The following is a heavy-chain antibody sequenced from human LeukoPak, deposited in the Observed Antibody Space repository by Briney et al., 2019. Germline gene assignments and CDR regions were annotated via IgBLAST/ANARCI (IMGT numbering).Heavy chain of an antibody. CDR2: IYTSGST. J-gene: IGHJ4*02. CDR3: ARNTTTVDDRRTFDY. Sequence: SETLSLTCTVSGGSISSYYWSWIRQPAGKGLEWIGRIYTSGSTNYNPSLKSRVTMSVDTSKNQFSLKLSSVTAADTAVYYCARNTTTVDDRRTFDYWGQGSLVTVSS. V-gene: IGHV4-4*07. D-gene: IGHD4-23*01. CDR1: GGSISSYY.